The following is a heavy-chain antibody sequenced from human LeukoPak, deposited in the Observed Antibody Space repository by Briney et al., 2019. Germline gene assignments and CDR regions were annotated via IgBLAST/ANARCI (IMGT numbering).Heavy chain of an antibody. D-gene: IGHD4-17*01. J-gene: IGHJ4*02. CDR1: GYTFTSYY. CDR2: IIPILSTA. Sequence: GASVRVSCKASGYTFTSYYIHRVRQAPGQGLDWMGGIIPILSTANYAQKFQGRVTITADESTSTAYMELSSLRSEDTALYYCATSPTGDSPGYWGQGTLVTVSS. V-gene: IGHV1-69*13. CDR3: ATSPTGDSPGY.